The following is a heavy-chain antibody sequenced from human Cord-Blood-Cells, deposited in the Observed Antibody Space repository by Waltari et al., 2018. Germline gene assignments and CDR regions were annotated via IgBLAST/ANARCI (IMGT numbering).Heavy chain of an antibody. V-gene: IGHV3-23*04. CDR2: ISGSGGST. Sequence: ELQLVESGGGLVQTGGSLRLSRAASGFTFSSHAMSCVRQAPGKGLEWVSAISGSGGSTYYADSVKGRFTISRDNSKNTLYLQMNSLRAEDTAVYYCARPPPVTSWFDPWGQGTLVTVSS. CDR3: ARPPPVTSWFDP. D-gene: IGHD4-17*01. J-gene: IGHJ5*02. CDR1: GFTFSSHA.